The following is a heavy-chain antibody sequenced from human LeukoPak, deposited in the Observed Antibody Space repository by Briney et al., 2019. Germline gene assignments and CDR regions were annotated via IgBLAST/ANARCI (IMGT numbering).Heavy chain of an antibody. CDR1: GSTFSTYT. V-gene: IGHV3-23*01. D-gene: IGHD7-27*01. CDR3: AIDPNWGTHS. CDR2: IGSSGGGI. J-gene: IGHJ4*02. Sequence: GGSLRLSCAASGSTFSTYTMYWVRHPPGKRLEWVSIIGSSGGGIHYADSVKGRFTISRDNSKNALYLQMNSLRVEDTAVYYCAIDPNWGTHSWGQGVLVTVSS.